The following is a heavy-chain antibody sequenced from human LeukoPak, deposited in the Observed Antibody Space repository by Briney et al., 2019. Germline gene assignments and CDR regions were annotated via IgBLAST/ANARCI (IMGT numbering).Heavy chain of an antibody. CDR1: GFTFSSYA. J-gene: IGHJ4*02. D-gene: IGHD1-26*01. Sequence: GGSLRLSCAASGFTFSSYAMSWVRQAPGKGLEWVSAISGSGGSTYYADSVKGRFTNSRDNSKNTLYLQMNSLRAEDTAVYYCAKGPIRELGIDYWGQGTLVTVSS. CDR2: ISGSGGST. V-gene: IGHV3-23*01. CDR3: AKGPIRELGIDY.